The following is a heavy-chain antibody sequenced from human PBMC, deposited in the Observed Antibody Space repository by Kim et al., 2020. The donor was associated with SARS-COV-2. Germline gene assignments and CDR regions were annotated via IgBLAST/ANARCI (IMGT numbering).Heavy chain of an antibody. V-gene: IGHV3-74*01. Sequence: ADSVKGRFTISRDNAKNTLYLQMNSLRAEDTAVYYCARVLTPYYYYGMDVWGQGTTVTVSS. CDR3: ARVLTPYYYYGMDV. J-gene: IGHJ6*02.